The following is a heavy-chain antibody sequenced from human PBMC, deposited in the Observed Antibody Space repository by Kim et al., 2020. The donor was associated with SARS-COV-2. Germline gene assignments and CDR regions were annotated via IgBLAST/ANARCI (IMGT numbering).Heavy chain of an antibody. CDR3: ARDVLAAAGKRYYYYYGMDV. Sequence: SETLSLTCTVSGGSISSGDYYWSWIRQPPGKGLEWMGYIYYSGSTYYNPSLKSRVTISVDTSKNQFSLNLSSVTAADPAVYYCARDVLAAAGKRYYYYYGMDVWGQGTTVTVSS. V-gene: IGHV4-30-4*01. D-gene: IGHD6-13*01. CDR2: IYYSGST. J-gene: IGHJ6*02. CDR1: GGSISSGDYY.